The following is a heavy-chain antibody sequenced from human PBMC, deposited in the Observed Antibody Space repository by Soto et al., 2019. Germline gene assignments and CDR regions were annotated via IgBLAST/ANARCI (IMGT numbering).Heavy chain of an antibody. CDR2: INADYGHT. Sequence: QLQLVQSGTELKQPGASVKVSCKASGYTFTNYGITWVRQAPGQGLEWMGWINADYGHTNYEQKFQGRVTMTTDTSPNTTYMELRSLRSDDTAVYYCARKSLSNFNWFAPWGQGTLVTVSS. CDR3: ARKSLSNFNWFAP. CDR1: GYTFTNYG. V-gene: IGHV1-18*04. D-gene: IGHD4-4*01. J-gene: IGHJ5*02.